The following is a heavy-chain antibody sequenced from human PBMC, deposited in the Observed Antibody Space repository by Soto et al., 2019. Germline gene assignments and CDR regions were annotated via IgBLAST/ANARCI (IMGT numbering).Heavy chain of an antibody. V-gene: IGHV3-30-3*01. CDR3: ARDRRGSHEIDDALDI. CDR1: RFSFSTYA. J-gene: IGHJ3*02. D-gene: IGHD3-16*01. CDR2: ISYDGGNE. Sequence: QVQLVESGGGVVQPGRSLRLSCAASRFSFSTYAIHWVRQAPGKGLEWVAGISYDGGNEYYADSVKGRFTISRDNSKSTLYLKMHSLGPDDTAVYYCARDRRGSHEIDDALDIWGRGTMVTVSS.